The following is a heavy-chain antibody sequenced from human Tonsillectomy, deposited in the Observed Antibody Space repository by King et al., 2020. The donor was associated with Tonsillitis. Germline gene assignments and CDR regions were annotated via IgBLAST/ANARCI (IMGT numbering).Heavy chain of an antibody. V-gene: IGHV4-30-2*01. CDR1: GGSIRSGGFS. CDR3: ASGGHYGDYPFDY. J-gene: IGHJ4*02. Sequence: QLQESGSGLVKPSQTLSLTCAVSGGSIRSGGFSWSWIRQPPGKGLEWIGYIYHSGGTYYDPSLKSRVTISVDRSKNQLSLKLRSVTAADTAVYYCASGGHYGDYPFDYWGQGTLVSVSS. D-gene: IGHD4-17*01. CDR2: IYHSGGT.